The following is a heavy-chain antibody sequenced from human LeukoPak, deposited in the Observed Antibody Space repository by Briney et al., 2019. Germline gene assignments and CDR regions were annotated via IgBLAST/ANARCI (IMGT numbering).Heavy chain of an antibody. J-gene: IGHJ4*02. CDR3: ARGDGYNFFDY. Sequence: SGGSLRLSCAASEFTFTSYELSWVRQAPGKGLEWVSVFYVGGATYYADSVKGRSTISRDNSENTLYLQMKSLRAEDTAVYYCARGDGYNFFDYWGQGTLVTVSS. V-gene: IGHV3-53*01. D-gene: IGHD5-24*01. CDR1: EFTFTSYE. CDR2: FYVGGAT.